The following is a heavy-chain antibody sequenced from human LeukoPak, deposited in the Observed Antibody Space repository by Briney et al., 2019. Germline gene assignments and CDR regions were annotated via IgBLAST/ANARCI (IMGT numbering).Heavy chain of an antibody. CDR3: ARGYYYYYYYMDV. J-gene: IGHJ6*03. Sequence: GGSLRLSCAASGFTFSSYWMHWVRQAPGKGLVWVSRINSDGSSTSYADSVKGRFTISRDNAKNTLYLQMNSLRAEGTAVYYCARGYYYYYYYMDVWGKGTTVTVSS. CDR1: GFTFSSYW. V-gene: IGHV3-74*01. CDR2: INSDGSST.